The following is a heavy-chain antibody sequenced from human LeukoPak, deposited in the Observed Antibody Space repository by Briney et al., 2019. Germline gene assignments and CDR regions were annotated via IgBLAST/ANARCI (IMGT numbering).Heavy chain of an antibody. D-gene: IGHD5-18*01. Sequence: SETLSLTCTVSGGSISNCYWSWIRQPAGKGLEWIGRIYTSGSTNYNPSLKSRVTMSVDTSKNQFSLRLSSVTAADTAVYYCARTVDTADDAFDIWGQGTMVTVSS. CDR2: IYTSGST. V-gene: IGHV4-4*07. CDR3: ARTVDTADDAFDI. J-gene: IGHJ3*02. CDR1: GGSISNCY.